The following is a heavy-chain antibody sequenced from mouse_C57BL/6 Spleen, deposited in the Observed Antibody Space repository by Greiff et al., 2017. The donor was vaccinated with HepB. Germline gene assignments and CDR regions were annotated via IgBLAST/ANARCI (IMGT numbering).Heavy chain of an antibody. CDR1: GYTFTDYN. J-gene: IGHJ2*01. Sequence: EVKLQQSGPELVKPGASVKIPCKASGYTFTDYNMDWVKQSHGKSLEWIGDINPNNGGTIYNQKFKGKATLTVDKSSSTAYMELRSLTSEDTAVYYCARGWGVFDYYGSSYCYFDYWGQGTTLTVSS. V-gene: IGHV1-18*01. D-gene: IGHD1-1*01. CDR2: INPNNGGT. CDR3: ARGWGVFDYYGSSYCYFDY.